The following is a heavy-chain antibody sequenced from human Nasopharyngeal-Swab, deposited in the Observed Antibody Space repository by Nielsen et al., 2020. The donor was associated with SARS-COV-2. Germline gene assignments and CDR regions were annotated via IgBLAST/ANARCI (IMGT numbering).Heavy chain of an antibody. V-gene: IGHV3-48*02. CDR2: ISRGSINI. D-gene: IGHD1-20*01. J-gene: IGHJ4*02. CDR3: ARDHNWNYDY. CDR1: GLTFSSYS. Sequence: GESPKTPCAAPGLTFSSYSFNWVRQAPGKGLEWVSYISRGSINIYYAESVMGRFTISRDDAKNSVYLQMNSLRDEDTAVYYCARDHNWNYDYWGQGTLVTVSS.